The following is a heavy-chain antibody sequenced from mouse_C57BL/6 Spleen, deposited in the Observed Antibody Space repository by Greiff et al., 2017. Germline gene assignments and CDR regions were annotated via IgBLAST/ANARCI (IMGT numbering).Heavy chain of an antibody. Sequence: QVQLQQSGAELVRPGTSVKVSCKASGYAFTNYLIEWVKQRPGQGLEWIGVINPGSGGTNYNEKFKGKATLTADKSSSTAYMQLSSLTSEDSAVSFCASGGSFYAMDYWGQGASVTVSS. CDR1: GYAFTNYL. V-gene: IGHV1-54*01. CDR3: ASGGSFYAMDY. CDR2: INPGSGGT. J-gene: IGHJ4*01.